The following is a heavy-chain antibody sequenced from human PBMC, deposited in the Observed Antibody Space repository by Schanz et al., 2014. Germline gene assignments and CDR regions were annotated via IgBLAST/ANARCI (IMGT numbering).Heavy chain of an antibody. CDR2: ISASGGST. CDR1: GFTISSYS. CDR3: AKGMGYCSGGTCYDYYYYGLDV. V-gene: IGHV3-23*01. Sequence: DVQLLESGGGVVQPGGSLRLSCAASGFTISSYSMNWVRQAPGKGLEWVSTISASGGSTYYADSVKGRFTISRDNSENTLYLQMNSLSADDTAVFYCAKGMGYCSGGTCYDYYYYGLDVWGQGTTVTVSS. J-gene: IGHJ6*02. D-gene: IGHD2-15*01.